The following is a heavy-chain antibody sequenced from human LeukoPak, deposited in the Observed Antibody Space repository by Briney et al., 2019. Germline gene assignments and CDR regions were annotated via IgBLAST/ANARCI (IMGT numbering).Heavy chain of an antibody. CDR3: AKDNPPPYSSGYHFDY. V-gene: IGHV3-23*01. Sequence: GGSLRLSCAASGFTFSSYARSWVRQAPGKGLEWVSDISDGGGSTYYADSAKRGFPTSRDNSKNTLYLTLNSLRAEDTGVYYCAKDNPPPYSSGYHFDYWGQGTLVTVSS. D-gene: IGHD6-19*01. CDR2: ISDGGGST. CDR1: GFTFSSYA. J-gene: IGHJ4*02.